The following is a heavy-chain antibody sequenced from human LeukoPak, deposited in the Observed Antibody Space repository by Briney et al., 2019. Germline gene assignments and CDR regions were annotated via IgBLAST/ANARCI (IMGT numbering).Heavy chain of an antibody. J-gene: IGHJ3*02. V-gene: IGHV1-2*02. D-gene: IGHD3-22*01. Sequence: ASVKGSCKASGYTFTGYYMHWVRQAPGQGREWMGWINSKIGTTNYAQKFQGRVTMTRDTSITTAYMELSGLRFDDTAVYYCARDLDYYDDPGGDAFDIWGQGTVVTVSS. CDR1: GYTFTGYY. CDR3: ARDLDYYDDPGGDAFDI. CDR2: INSKIGTT.